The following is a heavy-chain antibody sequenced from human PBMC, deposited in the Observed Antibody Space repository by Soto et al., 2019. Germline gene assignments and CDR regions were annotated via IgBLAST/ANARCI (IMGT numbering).Heavy chain of an antibody. D-gene: IGHD6-19*01. J-gene: IGHJ6*02. V-gene: IGHV4-59*01. CDR3: ARDAVAGYNPPYGTDV. Sequence: SQTLCLTCTVSGASSDSYYWSWIRQPPGKGLEWIGFISYSGSTNRNPSLKSRVTISVDTSKNQFSLELRSVTAEDTAIYYCARDAVAGYNPPYGTDVWGQGTTVTVSS. CDR1: GASSDSYY. CDR2: ISYSGST.